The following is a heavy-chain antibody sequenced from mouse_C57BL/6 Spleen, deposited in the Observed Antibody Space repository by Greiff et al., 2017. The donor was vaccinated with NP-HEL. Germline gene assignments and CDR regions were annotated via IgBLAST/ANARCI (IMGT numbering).Heavy chain of an antibody. CDR2: ISNGGGST. Sequence: VKLEASGGGLVQPGGSLKLSCAASGFTFSDYYMYWVRQTPEKRLEWVAYISNGGGSTYYPDTVKGRFTISRDNAKNTLYLQMSRLKSEDTAMYYCARRRDYGSSFYFDYWGQGTTLTVSS. J-gene: IGHJ2*01. CDR3: ARRRDYGSSFYFDY. D-gene: IGHD1-1*01. CDR1: GFTFSDYY. V-gene: IGHV5-12*01.